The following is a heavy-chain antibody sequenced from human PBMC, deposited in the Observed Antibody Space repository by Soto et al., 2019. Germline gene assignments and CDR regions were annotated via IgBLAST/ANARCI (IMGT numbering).Heavy chain of an antibody. Sequence: SGPTLVNPTQTLTLTCTFSGFSLSTSGMCGSWIRQPPGKALEWLALIDWDDDKYYSTSLKTRLTISKDTSKNQVVLTMTNMDPVDTATYYCARIIVVVPAAPCYYYGMDVWGQGXTVTVSS. J-gene: IGHJ6*02. CDR3: ARIIVVVPAAPCYYYGMDV. D-gene: IGHD2-2*01. CDR2: IDWDDDK. V-gene: IGHV2-70*01. CDR1: GFSLSTSGMC.